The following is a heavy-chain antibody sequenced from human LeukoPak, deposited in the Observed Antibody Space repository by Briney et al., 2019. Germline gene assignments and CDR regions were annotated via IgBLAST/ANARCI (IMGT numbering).Heavy chain of an antibody. CDR3: ARGTRGFDY. V-gene: IGHV3-64*01. D-gene: IGHD3-10*01. CDR2: ISSNGGST. J-gene: IGHJ4*02. CDR1: GFPFISYA. Sequence: GGSLRLSCAASGFPFISYAMHWVRQAPGKGLEYVSAISSNGGSTYYANSVKGRFTISRDNSKNTLYLQMGSLRAEDMAVYYCARGTRGFDYWGQGTLVTVSS.